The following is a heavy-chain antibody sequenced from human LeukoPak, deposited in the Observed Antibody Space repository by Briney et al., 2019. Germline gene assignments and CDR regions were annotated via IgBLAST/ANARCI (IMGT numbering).Heavy chain of an antibody. CDR3: ARGLSSAWDPPLPLFDY. J-gene: IGHJ4*02. D-gene: IGHD1-26*01. CDR2: INHSGST. CDR1: GGSFSGYY. V-gene: IGHV4-34*01. Sequence: PSETLSLTCAVYGGSFSGYYWSWIRQPPGKGLEWIGEINHSGSTNYNPSLKSRVTISVDTSKNQFSLKLSSVTAADTAVYYCARGLSSAWDPPLPLFDYWGQGTLVTVSS.